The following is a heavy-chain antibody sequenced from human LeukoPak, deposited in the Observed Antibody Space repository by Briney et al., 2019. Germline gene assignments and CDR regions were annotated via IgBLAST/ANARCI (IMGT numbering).Heavy chain of an antibody. D-gene: IGHD6-13*01. J-gene: IGHJ4*02. CDR2: IIPIFGTA. CDR3: ARVGSSSWREDY. Sequence: SVKVSCKASGGTFSSCAISWVRQAPGQGLEWMGRIIPIFGTANYAQKFQGRVTITTDESTSTAYMELSSLRSEDTAVYYCARVGSSSWREDYWGQGTLVTVSS. CDR1: GGTFSSCA. V-gene: IGHV1-69*05.